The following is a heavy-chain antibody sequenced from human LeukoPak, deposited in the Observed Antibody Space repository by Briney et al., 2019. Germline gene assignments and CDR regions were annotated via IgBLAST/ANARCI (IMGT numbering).Heavy chain of an antibody. CDR1: LFTVITKY. V-gene: IGHV3-53*01. CDR3: ARGRRDSNSWALFDS. D-gene: IGHD6-13*01. J-gene: IGHJ4*02. Sequence: PGWALRLSCAGSLFTVITKYMIGVRHAPGKGLEGVSALYRGGIIDYGGSVWGGFTYPRDNSMTMMYLHMNSLRDEDTAVYYCARGRRDSNSWALFDSWGQGTLVTVSS. CDR2: LYRGGII.